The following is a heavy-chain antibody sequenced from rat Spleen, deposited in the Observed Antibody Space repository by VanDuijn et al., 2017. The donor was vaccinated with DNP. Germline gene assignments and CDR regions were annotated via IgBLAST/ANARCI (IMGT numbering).Heavy chain of an antibody. V-gene: IGHV10-5*01. CDR2: IRTGPYNYAS. CDR1: GFTFSTAA. CDR3: LKHLDA. J-gene: IGHJ4*01. Sequence: VRLVESGGGLVQPGRSMKLSCAASGFTFSTAAIYWVRQAPGKGLEWVARIRTGPYNYASDYADSVKGRFTISRDNAENTVYLQMNSLRSEDTATYYCLKHLDAWGQGTSVTVSS.